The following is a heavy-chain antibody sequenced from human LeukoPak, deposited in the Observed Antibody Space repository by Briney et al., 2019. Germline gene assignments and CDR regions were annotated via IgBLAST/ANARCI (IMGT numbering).Heavy chain of an antibody. J-gene: IGHJ4*02. CDR3: AKGGSYSTSALDY. CDR1: GITFSNYA. V-gene: IGHV3-23*01. CDR2: ISASGAST. Sequence: GGSRRLSCAASGITFSNYAMSWVRQAPGKGLEWVSSISASGASTYYADSVKGRFTISRDTSKSTLYLQMNSLRAEDTAVYYCAKGGSYSTSALDYWGQGTLVTVSS. D-gene: IGHD6-13*01.